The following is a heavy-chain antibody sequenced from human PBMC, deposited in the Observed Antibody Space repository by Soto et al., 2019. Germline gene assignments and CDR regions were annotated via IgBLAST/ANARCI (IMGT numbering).Heavy chain of an antibody. CDR2: INAGNGNT. CDR3: ARGLPLAADY. V-gene: IGHV1-3*01. CDR1: GYSFTVYL. J-gene: IGHJ4*02. Sequence: ASLNGSCKTSGYSFTVYLTHLVRQAPGQRREWMGWINAGNGNTKYSQKFQGRVTITRDTSASTAYMELSSLRSEDTAVYYCARGLPLAADYWGQGTLVTVSS.